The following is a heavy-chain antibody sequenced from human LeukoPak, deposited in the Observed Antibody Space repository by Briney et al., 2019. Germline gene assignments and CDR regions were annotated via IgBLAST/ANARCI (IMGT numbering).Heavy chain of an antibody. Sequence: ASVKVSCKASGYTFTSYDINWVRQATGQGLEWMGWMNPNSGNTGYAQKFQGRVTITRNTSISTAYMELSSLRSEDTAVYYCARPYDFWSGYAFDIWGQGTMVTVS. CDR1: GYTFTSYD. CDR3: ARPYDFWSGYAFDI. V-gene: IGHV1-8*03. D-gene: IGHD3-3*01. CDR2: MNPNSGNT. J-gene: IGHJ3*02.